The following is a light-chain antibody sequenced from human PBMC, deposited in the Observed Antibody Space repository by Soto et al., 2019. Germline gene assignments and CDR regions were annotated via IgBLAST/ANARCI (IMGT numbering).Light chain of an antibody. V-gene: IGKV3-15*01. CDR3: QQYGASPFT. CDR2: DTS. Sequence: EIVMTQSPATLSVSPGEGATLSCRASQGIGDTLAWYQQKPGQTPRLLIYDTSIRATGVPARFSGSGSGTDFVLSIDRLEVEDSGIYYCQQYGASPFTFGPGTRVDIK. CDR1: QGIGDT. J-gene: IGKJ3*01.